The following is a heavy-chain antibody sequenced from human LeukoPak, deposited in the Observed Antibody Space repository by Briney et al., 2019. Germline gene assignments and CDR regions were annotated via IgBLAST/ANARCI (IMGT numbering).Heavy chain of an antibody. J-gene: IGHJ4*02. D-gene: IGHD6-6*01. Sequence: TSGSTNYNPSLKSRVTMSVDTSKNQFSLKLSSVTAADTAVYYCARDGRAERRPYSSSSFDYWGQGTLVIVSS. CDR3: ARDGRAERRPYSSSSFDY. V-gene: IGHV4-4*07. CDR2: TSGST.